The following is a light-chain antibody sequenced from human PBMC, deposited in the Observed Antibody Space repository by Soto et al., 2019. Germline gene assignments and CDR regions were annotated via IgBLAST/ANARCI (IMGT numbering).Light chain of an antibody. V-gene: IGKV4-1*01. CDR2: WAS. J-gene: IGKJ2*01. Sequence: DIVMTQSPDSLAVSLGERATINCKSSQSILYRSNNKNYLAWYRQKPGQPPKLLIYWASIRESGVPDRISGSGSGTDFTLTISSLQAEDVAVYYCKQYYSTPPYTFGQGTKLEIK. CDR1: QSILYRSNNKNY. CDR3: KQYYSTPPYT.